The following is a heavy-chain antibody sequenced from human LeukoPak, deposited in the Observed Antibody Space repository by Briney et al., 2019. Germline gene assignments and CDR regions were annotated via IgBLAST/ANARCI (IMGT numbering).Heavy chain of an antibody. V-gene: IGHV4-39*07. CDR3: ARDQGGGGYYPSWFDP. CDR2: IYYSGST. Sequence: GSLRLSCAASGFTFISYAMAWVRQAPGKGLEWIGSIYYSGSTYYNPSLKSRVTISVDTSKNQFSLKLSSVTAADTAVYYCARDQGGGGYYPSWFDPWGQGTLVTVSS. J-gene: IGHJ5*02. D-gene: IGHD1-26*01. CDR1: GFTFISYA.